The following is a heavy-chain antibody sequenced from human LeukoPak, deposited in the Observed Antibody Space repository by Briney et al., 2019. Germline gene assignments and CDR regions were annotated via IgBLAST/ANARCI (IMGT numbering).Heavy chain of an antibody. CDR2: INPNSGGT. CDR3: ARGDIVVLPASIPHNWFDP. V-gene: IGHV1-2*02. J-gene: IGHJ5*02. CDR1: GYSFTGYY. Sequence: ASVKVSCKASGYSFTGYYIHWVRQAPGQGLEWMGWINPNSGGTNYAQKFQGRVTMTRDTSISTAYMELSRLRSDDTAVYYCARGDIVVLPASIPHNWFDPWGQGTLVTVSS. D-gene: IGHD2-2*02.